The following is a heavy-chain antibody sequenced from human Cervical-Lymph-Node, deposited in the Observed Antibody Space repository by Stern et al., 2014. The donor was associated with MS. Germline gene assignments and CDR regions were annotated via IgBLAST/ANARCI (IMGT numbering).Heavy chain of an antibody. CDR1: GFTFNNYG. CDR2: IWYDGSNQ. V-gene: IGHV3-33*01. J-gene: IGHJ5*02. Sequence: VQLVEYGGGVVQPGRSLRLSCAASGFTFNNYGMHWVRQAPGKGLEWVAMIWYDGSNQNYADSVKGRFTISRDNSKNTLFLQMNSLRAEDTGVYYCARGVNWKNGWLGPWGQGTLVTVSS. CDR3: ARGVNWKNGWLGP. D-gene: IGHD1/OR15-1a*01.